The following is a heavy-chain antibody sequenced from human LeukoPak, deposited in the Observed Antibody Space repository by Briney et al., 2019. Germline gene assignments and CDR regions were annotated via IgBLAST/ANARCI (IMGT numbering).Heavy chain of an antibody. CDR1: GFTFNNYW. CDR2: IKTDGSSP. D-gene: IGHD3-3*01. Sequence: GGSLRLSCAASGFTFNNYWMHWVRQAPGKGLVWVSRIKTDGSSPSYVDSVKGRFTISRDNAKNTLYLQMNSLRAEDTAVYYCARGLDLWSGYHDYWGQGTLVTVSS. CDR3: ARGLDLWSGYHDY. V-gene: IGHV3-74*01. J-gene: IGHJ4*02.